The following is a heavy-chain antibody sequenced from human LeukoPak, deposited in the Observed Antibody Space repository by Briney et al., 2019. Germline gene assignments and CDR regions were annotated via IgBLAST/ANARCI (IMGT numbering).Heavy chain of an antibody. CDR2: IYHSGST. D-gene: IGHD5-18*01. Sequence: SETLSLTCAVSGGSISSSTWWSWVRQPPGRGLEWIGEIYHSGSTNYNPSLKSRLTISVDKSKNQFSLKLTSVTAADTAVYYWASVHTAMVTFDYWGQGTLVTVSS. J-gene: IGHJ4*02. V-gene: IGHV4-4*02. CDR1: GGSISSSTW. CDR3: ASVHTAMVTFDY.